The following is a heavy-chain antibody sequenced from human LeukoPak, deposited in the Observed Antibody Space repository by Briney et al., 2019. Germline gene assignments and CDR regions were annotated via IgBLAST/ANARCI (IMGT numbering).Heavy chain of an antibody. CDR3: AKDPVCSSTSCDNWFDP. D-gene: IGHD2-2*01. Sequence: ASVKVSCNASGGTFSSYAISWVRQAPGQGLEWMGGIIPIFGTANYAQKFQGRVTITADESTSTAYMELSSLRSEDTAVYYCAKDPVCSSTSCDNWFDPWGQGTLVTVSS. J-gene: IGHJ5*02. CDR2: IIPIFGTA. V-gene: IGHV1-69*13. CDR1: GGTFSSYA.